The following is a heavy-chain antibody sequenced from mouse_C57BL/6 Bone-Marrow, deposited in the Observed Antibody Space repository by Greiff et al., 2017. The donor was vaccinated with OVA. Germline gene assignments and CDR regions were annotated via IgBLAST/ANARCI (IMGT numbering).Heavy chain of an antibody. CDR1: GFTFSSYG. Sequence: EVKLVESGGDLVKPGGSLKLSCAASGFTFSSYGMSWVRQTPDKRLEWVATISSGGSYTYYPDSVKGRFTISRDNAKNTLYLQMSSLKSEDTAMYYCARQIYYYGSSYQYFDYWGQGTTLTVSS. D-gene: IGHD1-1*01. V-gene: IGHV5-6*01. CDR3: ARQIYYYGSSYQYFDY. J-gene: IGHJ2*01. CDR2: ISSGGSYT.